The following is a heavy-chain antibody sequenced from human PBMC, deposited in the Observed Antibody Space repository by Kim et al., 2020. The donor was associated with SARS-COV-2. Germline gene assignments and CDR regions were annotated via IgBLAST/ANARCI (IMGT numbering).Heavy chain of an antibody. V-gene: IGHV4-4*02. J-gene: IGHJ6*02. CDR2: IYHSGST. CDR3: ARGYSSSWFNYYGMDV. Sequence: SETLSLTCAVSGGSISSSNWWSWVRQPPGKGLEWIGEIYHSGSTHYNPSLKSRVTISVDKSKNQFSLKLSSVTAADTAVYYCARGYSSSWFNYYGMDVWGQGTTVTASS. CDR1: GGSISSSNW. D-gene: IGHD6-13*01.